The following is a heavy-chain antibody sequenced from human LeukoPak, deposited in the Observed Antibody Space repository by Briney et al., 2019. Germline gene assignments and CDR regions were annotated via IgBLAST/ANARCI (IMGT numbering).Heavy chain of an antibody. CDR1: GFTVSSNY. V-gene: IGHV3-53*01. CDR3: ARTSGSSWYEDHFDY. D-gene: IGHD6-13*01. J-gene: IGHJ4*02. Sequence: GGSLRLSCPVSGFTVSSNYMSWVRQAPGKGLEWVSVIYSGGGTYYADSVKGRFTISRDNSKNTLYLQMNSLRAEDTAVYYCARTSGSSWYEDHFDYWGQGTLVTVSS. CDR2: IYSGGGT.